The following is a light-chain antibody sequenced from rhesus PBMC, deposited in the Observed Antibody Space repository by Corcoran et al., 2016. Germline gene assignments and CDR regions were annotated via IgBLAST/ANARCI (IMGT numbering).Light chain of an antibody. J-gene: IGKJ3*01. Sequence: DIQMTQSPSSLSASVGDRVTITCRASQSISSWLAWYQQKPGKAPKLLNYKASTLQRGVPSRFSGSGSGTDFTLTISSLQSEDFATYYCQQYSSSPFTFGPGTKLDIK. CDR1: QSISSW. CDR3: QQYSSSPFT. V-gene: IGKV1-22*01. CDR2: KAS.